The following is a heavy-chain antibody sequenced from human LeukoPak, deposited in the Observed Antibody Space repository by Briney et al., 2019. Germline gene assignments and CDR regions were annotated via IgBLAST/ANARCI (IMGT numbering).Heavy chain of an antibody. D-gene: IGHD2-21*01. Sequence: SETLSLTCTVSGYSISSGNYWGWIRQSPGKGLEWIGTIYHSGSTYYNPSLKSRVTISVDTSKNQTSLRLSSVTAADTAIYYCARGNSDRFPPYMDYWGQGTLVTVSS. CDR1: GYSISSGNY. V-gene: IGHV4-38-2*02. CDR3: ARGNSDRFPPYMDY. CDR2: IYHSGST. J-gene: IGHJ4*02.